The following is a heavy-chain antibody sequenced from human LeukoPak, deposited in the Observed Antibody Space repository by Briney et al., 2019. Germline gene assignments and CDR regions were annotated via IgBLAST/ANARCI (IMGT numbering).Heavy chain of an antibody. CDR3: ASPTFIVAKGSDAFDI. J-gene: IGHJ3*02. V-gene: IGHV1-2*02. CDR2: INPNSGGT. CDR1: GYTFTGYY. Sequence: ASVKVSCKASGYTFTGYYMHWVRQAPGQGLEWMGWINPNSGGTNYAQKFQGRVTMTRDTSISTAYMELSRLRSDDTAVYYCASPTFIVAKGSDAFDIWGQGTMVTVSS. D-gene: IGHD5-12*01.